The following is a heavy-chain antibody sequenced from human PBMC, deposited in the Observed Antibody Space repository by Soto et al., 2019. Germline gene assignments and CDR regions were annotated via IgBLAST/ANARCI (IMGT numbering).Heavy chain of an antibody. D-gene: IGHD1-7*01. CDR1: GFTFSSYG. CDR3: AKDRTELPPSSYYYYGMDV. J-gene: IGHJ6*02. Sequence: GGSLRLSCAASGFTFSSYGMHWVRQAPGKGLEWVAVISYDGSNKYYADSVKCRFTISRDNSKNTLYLQMNSLRAEDTAVYYCAKDRTELPPSSYYYYGMDVWGQGTTVTVSS. CDR2: ISYDGSNK. V-gene: IGHV3-30*18.